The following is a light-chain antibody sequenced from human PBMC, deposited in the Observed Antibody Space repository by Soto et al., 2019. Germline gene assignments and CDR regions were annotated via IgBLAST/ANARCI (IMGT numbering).Light chain of an antibody. CDR3: QHLNSYPRALA. CDR1: QGIRTF. CDR2: AAS. V-gene: IGKV1-9*01. J-gene: IGKJ4*01. Sequence: DIQLTQSPSFLSASVGDRVTITCRASQGIRTFLAWYQQKLGEAPKLLIYAASTLQSGVSLRFSGSGSGTEFTLTISSLQPEDVATYYCQHLNSYPRALAFGGGTRWRS.